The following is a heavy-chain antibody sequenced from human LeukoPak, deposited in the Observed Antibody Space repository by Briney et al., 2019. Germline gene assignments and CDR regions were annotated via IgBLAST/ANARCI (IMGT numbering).Heavy chain of an antibody. CDR3: AREEGQQLVPGCLDY. V-gene: IGHV4-39*07. CDR1: GGSISSGSYY. Sequence: PSETLSLTCTVSGGSISSGSYYWSWIRQPAGKGLEWIGRIYYSGSIYYNPSLKSRVTISVDTSKNQFSLKVSSVTAADTAVYYCAREEGQQLVPGCLDYWGQGTLVTVSS. D-gene: IGHD6-13*01. CDR2: IYYSGSI. J-gene: IGHJ4*02.